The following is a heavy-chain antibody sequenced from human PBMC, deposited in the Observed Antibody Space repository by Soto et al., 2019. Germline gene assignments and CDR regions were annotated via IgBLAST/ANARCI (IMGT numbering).Heavy chain of an antibody. V-gene: IGHV1-18*01. CDR1: GYTFTSYG. CDR2: ISGYNGNT. J-gene: IGHJ4*02. D-gene: IGHD2-2*01. CDR3: AKGHPNPACFDY. Sequence: ASVKVSCKASGYTFTSYGINWVRQAPGRGLEWMGWISGYNGNTNYAQKLQGRVTMTTDTSTNTAYMELRSLRSDDTAVYYCAKGHPNPACFDYGGQEPLVTVPS.